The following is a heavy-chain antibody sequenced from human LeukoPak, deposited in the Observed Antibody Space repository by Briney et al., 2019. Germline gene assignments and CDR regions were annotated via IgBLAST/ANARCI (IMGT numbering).Heavy chain of an antibody. J-gene: IGHJ3*02. V-gene: IGHV4-4*07. Sequence: SETLSLTCTVSGGSMNGYYWSWIRQTAGKGLEWIGRVYSSGNTNYAPSPQSRVTMSIDTSNNHFSLRLNFVTAADTAIYYCARTLVPGVRGAFDIWGRGTMVTVSS. CDR2: VYSSGNT. D-gene: IGHD2-2*01. CDR3: ARTLVPGVRGAFDI. CDR1: GGSMNGYY.